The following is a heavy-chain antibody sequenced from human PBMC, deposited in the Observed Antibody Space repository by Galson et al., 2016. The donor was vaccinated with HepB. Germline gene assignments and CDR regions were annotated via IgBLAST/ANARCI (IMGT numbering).Heavy chain of an antibody. Sequence: SLRLSCAASGFAFSTYAMSWVRQAPGKGLEWVSAIPHSGGNTHYGDSVKGRFTISRDNSKNTLYLQMNSLRADDTAVYYCANHRTTGFTSGWGGSFDIWGQGTVVTVSS. J-gene: IGHJ3*02. CDR3: ANHRTTGFTSGWGGSFDI. CDR1: GFAFSTYA. D-gene: IGHD6-19*01. CDR2: IPHSGGNT. V-gene: IGHV3-23*01.